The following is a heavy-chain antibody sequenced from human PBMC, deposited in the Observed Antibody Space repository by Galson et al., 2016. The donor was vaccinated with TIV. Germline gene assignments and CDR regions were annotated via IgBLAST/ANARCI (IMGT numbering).Heavy chain of an antibody. J-gene: IGHJ6*02. V-gene: IGHV3-21*01. CDR3: ARVGVYMGYGMDV. CDR1: GFTFSTYS. Sequence: SLRLSCAASGFTFSTYSMNWVRQAPGKGLEWVSSISSSGSLTYYADSVKGRFTISRDNTKNSVFLQMNSLRAEDTAVYHCARVGVYMGYGMDVWGQGTTVTVFS. D-gene: IGHD3-10*01. CDR2: ISSSGSLT.